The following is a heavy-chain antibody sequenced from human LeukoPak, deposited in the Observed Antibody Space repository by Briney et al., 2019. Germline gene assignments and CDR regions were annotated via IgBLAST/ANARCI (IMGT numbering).Heavy chain of an antibody. CDR3: ARARYCSGGNCYAEY. D-gene: IGHD2-15*01. CDR1: GYSFTTYW. J-gene: IGHJ4*02. V-gene: IGHV5-51*01. CDR2: IYPGDSDT. Sequence: GESLKISCKGSGYSFTTYWIGWVRQMPGKGLEWMGIIYPGDSDTRYSPSFQGQVTISADKSISTAYLQWSGLKASDTAMYYCARARYCSGGNCYAEYWGQGTLVTVSS.